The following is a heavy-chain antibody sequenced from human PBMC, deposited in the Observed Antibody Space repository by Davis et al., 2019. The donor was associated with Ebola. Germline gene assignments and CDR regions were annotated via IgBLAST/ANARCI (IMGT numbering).Heavy chain of an antibody. CDR3: TGNYYDPQWGIDDY. V-gene: IGHV3-73*01. D-gene: IGHD3-22*01. CDR1: GFTVSSNY. J-gene: IGHJ4*02. Sequence: GESLKISCAASGFTVSSNYMSWVRQAPGKGLEWVGRIRSKANSYATAYAASVKGRFTISRDDSKNTAYLQMNSLKTEDTAVYYCTGNYYDPQWGIDDYWGQGTLVTVSS. CDR2: IRSKANSYAT.